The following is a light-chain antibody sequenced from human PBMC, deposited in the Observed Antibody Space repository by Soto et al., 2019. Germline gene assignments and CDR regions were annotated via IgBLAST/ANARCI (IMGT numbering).Light chain of an antibody. CDR2: EVS. J-gene: IGLJ1*01. V-gene: IGLV2-14*01. CDR1: SNDVGGYNY. Sequence: QSALTQPASVSGSPGQSITISCTGTSNDVGGYNYVSWYQPHPGKAPKLVIYEVSHRPSGISDRFSGSKSGNTASLTISGLQVEDEAEYYCSSYTTSSPDVFGPGTKLTVL. CDR3: SSYTTSSPDV.